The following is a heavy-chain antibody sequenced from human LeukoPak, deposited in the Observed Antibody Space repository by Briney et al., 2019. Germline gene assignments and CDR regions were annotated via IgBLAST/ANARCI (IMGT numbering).Heavy chain of an antibody. CDR2: IYHSGST. D-gene: IGHD6-19*01. J-gene: IGHJ4*02. CDR3: ARENSSGCYRWPYFDY. Sequence: SETLSLTCAVSGYSISSGYYWGWIRQPPGKGLEWIGSIYHSGSTYYNPSLKSRVTISVDTSKNQFSLKLSSVTAADTAVYYCARENSSGCYRWPYFDYWGQGTLVTVSS. CDR1: GYSISSGYY. V-gene: IGHV4-38-2*02.